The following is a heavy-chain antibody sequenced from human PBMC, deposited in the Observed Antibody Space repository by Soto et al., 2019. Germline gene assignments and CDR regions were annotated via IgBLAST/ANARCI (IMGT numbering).Heavy chain of an antibody. J-gene: IGHJ3*02. CDR3: ARERVVEMATIFAVDI. Sequence: GGSLRLSCAASGFTFSSYAMHWVRQAPGKGLEWVAVISYDRSNKYYADSVKGRFTISRDNSKNTLYLQMNSLRAEDTAVYDCARERVVEMATIFAVDIWGQGTMVTVSS. CDR1: GFTFSSYA. V-gene: IGHV3-30*04. CDR2: ISYDRSNK. D-gene: IGHD5-12*01.